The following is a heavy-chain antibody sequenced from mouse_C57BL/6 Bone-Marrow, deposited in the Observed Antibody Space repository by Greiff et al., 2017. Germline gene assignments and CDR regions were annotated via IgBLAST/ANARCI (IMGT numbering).Heavy chain of an antibody. V-gene: IGHV5-6*01. CDR2: ISSGGSYT. D-gene: IGHD2-3*01. Sequence: VQLVESGGDLVKPGGSLKLSCAASGFTFSSYGMSWVRQTPDKRLEWVATISSGGSYTYYPDSVKGRFTISRDNAKNTLYLQMSSLKSEDTAMYYCARQGSYDGYYGYWGQGTTLTVSS. J-gene: IGHJ2*01. CDR3: ARQGSYDGYYGY. CDR1: GFTFSSYG.